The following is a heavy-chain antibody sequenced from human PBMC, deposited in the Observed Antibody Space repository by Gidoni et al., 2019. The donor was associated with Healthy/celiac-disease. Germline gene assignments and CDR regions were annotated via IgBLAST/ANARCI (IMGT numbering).Heavy chain of an antibody. J-gene: IGHJ5*02. CDR1: GGSISSCGYY. D-gene: IGHD6-6*01. CDR3: ERVRVLYSSSSSGPSFDGGFDP. CDR2: IYYSGST. V-gene: IGHV4-31*03. Sequence: QVQLQESGPGLVKPSQTLSLTCTVPGGSISSCGYYCSWIRQHPGKGLEWIGYIYYSGSTYYNPSLKSRVTISVDTYKNQFSLKLSSVTAEDTAVYYCERVRVLYSSSSSGPSFDGGFDPWGQGTLVTVSS.